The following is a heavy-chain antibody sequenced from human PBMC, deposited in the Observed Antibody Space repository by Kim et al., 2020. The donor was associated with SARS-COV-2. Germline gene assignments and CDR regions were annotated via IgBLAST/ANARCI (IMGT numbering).Heavy chain of an antibody. J-gene: IGHJ4*02. Sequence: GGSLRLSCAASGFTFNTYGMHWVRQAPGKGLEWVAVISYDGSHKYYVDSVKGRFTISRDNSKNTLYLQMNSLRIEDTAVYYCARSFSGSDFGYDYWGQGRLVTVSS. CDR1: GFTFNTYG. V-gene: IGHV3-30*03. D-gene: IGHD1-26*01. CDR3: ARSFSGSDFGYDY. CDR2: ISYDGSHK.